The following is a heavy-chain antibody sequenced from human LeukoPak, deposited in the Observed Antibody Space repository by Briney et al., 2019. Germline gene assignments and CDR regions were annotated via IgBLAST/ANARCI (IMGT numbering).Heavy chain of an antibody. CDR3: AREGLGELTLDC. Sequence: GASVKVSCKSFGYTFSTYGISWVRQAHGQGLEWMGWISTDNGDTTYAQKFQGRVTMTTDTSTGTAYMELRSLRSDDTAVYYCAREGLGELTLDCWGQGTLVTVSS. J-gene: IGHJ4*02. V-gene: IGHV1-18*01. CDR1: GYTFSTYG. CDR2: ISTDNGDT. D-gene: IGHD3-16*01.